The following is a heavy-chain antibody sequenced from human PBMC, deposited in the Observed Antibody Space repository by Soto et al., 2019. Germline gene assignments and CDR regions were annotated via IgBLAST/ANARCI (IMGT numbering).Heavy chain of an antibody. CDR2: ISNDGSIQ. Sequence: QVQLLESGGSVLQPGRSLRLSCAASGFTFSSYGMHWVRQAPGKGLEWVTIISNDGSIQYYGDSVKGRFTVSRDNSKNTLFLEMNSLTAEDTATYYCAKDRRDSSGTCSRCFGMDVWGQGNTVTVSS. V-gene: IGHV3-30*18. J-gene: IGHJ6*02. D-gene: IGHD3-22*01. CDR3: AKDRRDSSGTCSRCFGMDV. CDR1: GFTFSSYG.